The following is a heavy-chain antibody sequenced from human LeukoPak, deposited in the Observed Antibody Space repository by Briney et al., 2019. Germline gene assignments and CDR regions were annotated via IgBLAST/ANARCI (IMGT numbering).Heavy chain of an antibody. V-gene: IGHV3-53*01. CDR3: ARDPLGIAVAGLPPIYYGMDV. Sequence: RPGGSLRLSCAVSGFTVSSNHMSWVRQAPGKGLEWVSVFYSGGDTHYADSVKGRFTISRDNSKNTLYLLMNSLRAEDTAVYYCARDPLGIAVAGLPPIYYGMDVWGQGTTVTVSS. J-gene: IGHJ6*02. D-gene: IGHD6-19*01. CDR1: GFTVSSNH. CDR2: FYSGGDT.